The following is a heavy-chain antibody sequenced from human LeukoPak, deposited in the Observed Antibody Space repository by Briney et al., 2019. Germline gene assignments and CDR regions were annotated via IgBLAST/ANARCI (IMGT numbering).Heavy chain of an antibody. Sequence: ASVKVSCKASGYTFTSYDINWVRQATGQGLEWMGWMNPNSGNTGYAQKFQGRVTITRNTSIGTAYMELSSLRSEDTAVYYCARAGYSSGWYRVNDYWGQGTLVTVSS. V-gene: IGHV1-8*01. CDR1: GYTFTSYD. D-gene: IGHD6-19*01. CDR3: ARAGYSSGWYRVNDY. J-gene: IGHJ4*02. CDR2: MNPNSGNT.